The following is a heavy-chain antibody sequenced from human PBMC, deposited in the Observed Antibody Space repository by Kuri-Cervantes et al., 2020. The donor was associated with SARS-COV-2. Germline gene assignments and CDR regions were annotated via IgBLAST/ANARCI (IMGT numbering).Heavy chain of an antibody. J-gene: IGHJ4*02. V-gene: IGHV3-23*01. CDR1: GFTFSSYA. Sequence: GESLKISCAASGFTFSSYAMSWVRQAPGKGLEWVSAISGSGGSTYYADSVKGRFTISRDNSKNTLCLQMNSLRAEDTAVYYCAKGTRERDWGQGTLVTVSS. CDR3: AKGTRERD. CDR2: ISGSGGST. D-gene: IGHD2-8*02.